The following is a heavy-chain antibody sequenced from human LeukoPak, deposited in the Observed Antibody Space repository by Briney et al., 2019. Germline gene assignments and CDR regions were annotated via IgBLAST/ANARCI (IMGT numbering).Heavy chain of an antibody. J-gene: IGHJ4*02. V-gene: IGHV4-30-2*01. CDR2: IYHSGST. CDR1: GGSISSGGYS. Sequence: SETLSLTCAVSGGSISSGGYSWSWIRQPPGKGLEWIGYIYHSGSTYYNPSLKSRVTISVDRSKNQFPLKLSSVTAADTAVYYCARVAMIVADYWGQGTLVTVSS. D-gene: IGHD3-22*01. CDR3: ARVAMIVADY.